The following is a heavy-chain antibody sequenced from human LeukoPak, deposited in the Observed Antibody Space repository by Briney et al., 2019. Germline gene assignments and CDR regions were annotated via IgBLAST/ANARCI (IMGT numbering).Heavy chain of an antibody. CDR3: ARGIANSGSFYWFEP. CDR2: IYTSGST. J-gene: IGHJ5*02. CDR1: GGSISSGSYY. Sequence: SETLSLTCTVSGGSISSGSYYWSWIRQPAGKGLEWIGRIYTSGSTNYNPSLKSRVTISVDTSKNQFSLKLSSVTAADTAVYYCARGIANSGSFYWFEPWGQGTLVTVSS. V-gene: IGHV4-61*02. D-gene: IGHD1-26*01.